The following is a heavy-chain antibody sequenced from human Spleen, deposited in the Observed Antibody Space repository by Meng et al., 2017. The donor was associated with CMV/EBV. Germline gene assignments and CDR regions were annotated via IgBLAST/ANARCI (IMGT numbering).Heavy chain of an antibody. CDR1: GYTFTGYY. J-gene: IGHJ6*02. CDR3: ARGGGGSSSPYYYYGMDV. Sequence: ASVKVSCKASGYTFTGYYIHWVRQAPGQGLEWMGWINPSSGGANYAQNFQGRVTMTRDTSISTAYMELSRLRSDDTAVYYCARGGGGSSSPYYYYGMDVWGQGTTVTVSS. CDR2: INPSSGGA. V-gene: IGHV1-2*02. D-gene: IGHD6-6*01.